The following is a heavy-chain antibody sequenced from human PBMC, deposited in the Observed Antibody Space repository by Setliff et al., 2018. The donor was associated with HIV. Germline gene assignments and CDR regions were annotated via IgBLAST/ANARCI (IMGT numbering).Heavy chain of an antibody. J-gene: IGHJ4*02. CDR1: ASSISSDYC. Sequence: SETLSLTCAVSASSISSDYCWGWIRQPPGKGLEWIGSTHHSGSTYYNPSLKSRVTISVDTSENQFSLKLSSVTAADTAVYYCASSRWVRDWGQGTLVTVSS. CDR3: ASSRWVRD. CDR2: THHSGST. V-gene: IGHV4-38-2*01.